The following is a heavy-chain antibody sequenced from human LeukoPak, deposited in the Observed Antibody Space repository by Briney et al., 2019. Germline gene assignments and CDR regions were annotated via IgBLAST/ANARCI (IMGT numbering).Heavy chain of an antibody. Sequence: SETLSLTCTVSGASISSDYWSWIQQSPGRGLEWIGNIYYSGSATYNPSLKSRVTISLNMSRNQFSLKLSSVTAADTAVYYCARYCDYGDYPSNAFDIWGQGTMVTVSS. CDR3: ARYCDYGDYPSNAFDI. V-gene: IGHV4-59*01. CDR2: IYYSGSA. CDR1: GASISSDY. J-gene: IGHJ3*02. D-gene: IGHD4-17*01.